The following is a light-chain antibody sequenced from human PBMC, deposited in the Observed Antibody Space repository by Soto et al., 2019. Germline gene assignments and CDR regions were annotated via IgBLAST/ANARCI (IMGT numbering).Light chain of an antibody. CDR2: GAS. Sequence: EIVLTQSPGTLSLSPGERATLSCRASQSVSRSYLAWYQQKPGQAPRLLIYGASNRASGIPARFSGSGSGTDFTLTISSLQPEDFATYYCQKCSNLPFTFGGGTRVDIK. CDR3: QKCSNLPFT. V-gene: IGKV3-20*01. J-gene: IGKJ4*01. CDR1: QSVSRSY.